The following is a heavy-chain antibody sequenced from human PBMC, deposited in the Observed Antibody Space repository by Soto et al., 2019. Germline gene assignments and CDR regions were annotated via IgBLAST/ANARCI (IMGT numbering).Heavy chain of an antibody. CDR1: GFIFNGKKY. J-gene: IGHJ4*02. Sequence: LRLSCAASGFIFNGKKYLTWVRQAPGKGLEWLSAVYSADGTFYADSVKGRFTISRDNSKNTLYLQMNSLRPEDTAVYYCARDDNYYDSSAYYRSFDYWGQGTLVTVSS. D-gene: IGHD3-22*01. V-gene: IGHV3-53*05. CDR2: VYSADGT. CDR3: ARDDNYYDSSAYYRSFDY.